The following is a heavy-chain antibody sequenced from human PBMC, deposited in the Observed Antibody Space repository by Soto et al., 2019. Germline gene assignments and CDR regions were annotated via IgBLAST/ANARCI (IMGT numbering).Heavy chain of an antibody. J-gene: IGHJ3*02. D-gene: IGHD1-26*01. Sequence: PSETLSLTCTVSGDSISTAVHYWSWIRQHPGKGLEWIGYFYYTGSTYYNPSLKSRVTISVDTSNNQFSLKLSSVTAADTAVYYCARNLYPVREAFDIWGQGTMVTVSS. V-gene: IGHV4-31*03. CDR1: GDSISTAVHY. CDR2: FYYTGST. CDR3: ARNLYPVREAFDI.